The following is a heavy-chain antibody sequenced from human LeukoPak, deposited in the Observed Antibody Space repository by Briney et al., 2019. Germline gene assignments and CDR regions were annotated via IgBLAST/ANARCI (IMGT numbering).Heavy chain of an antibody. CDR2: IKQDGSEK. D-gene: IGHD6-6*01. CDR3: ARIGYRGSSFDY. J-gene: IGHJ4*02. CDR1: GFTFTNYW. Sequence: GGSLRLSCAASGFTFTNYWMSWVRQAPGKGLEWVANIKQDGSEKHYVDSLRGRFSISRDNAKNSVYLQMNSLRVEDTSVYYCARIGYRGSSFDYWGQGILVTVSS. V-gene: IGHV3-7*01.